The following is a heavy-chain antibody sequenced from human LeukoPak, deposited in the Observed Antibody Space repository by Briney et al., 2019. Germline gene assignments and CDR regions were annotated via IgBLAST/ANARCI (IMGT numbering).Heavy chain of an antibody. CDR3: AREAVVPAATSFDY. D-gene: IGHD2-2*01. V-gene: IGHV1-2*02. J-gene: IGHJ4*02. CDR1: GYTFTGYY. Sequence: ASVKVSCKASGYTFTGYYMHWVRQAPGQGLEWMGWINPNSGGTNYAQKFQGRVTMTRDTSISTAYMELSRLRSDDTAVYYCAREAVVPAATSFDYWGPGTLVTVSS. CDR2: INPNSGGT.